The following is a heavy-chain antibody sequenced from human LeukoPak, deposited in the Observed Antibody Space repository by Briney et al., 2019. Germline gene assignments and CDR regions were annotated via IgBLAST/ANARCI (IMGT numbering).Heavy chain of an antibody. V-gene: IGHV4-38-2*02. CDR3: ARGPDDAFDI. Sequence: SETLSLTCSVSGYSISSGYYWGCIRQPPGKEREWIGRLSHSGSTFYNPSLKSRVTMSVDTSKNQFSLKLSCVTSADTAVYYFARGPDDAFDIWGQGTMVTVSS. J-gene: IGHJ3*02. CDR1: GYSISSGYY. CDR2: LSHSGST.